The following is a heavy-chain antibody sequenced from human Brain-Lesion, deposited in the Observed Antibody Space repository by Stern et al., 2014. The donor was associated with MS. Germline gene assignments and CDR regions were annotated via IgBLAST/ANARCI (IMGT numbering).Heavy chain of an antibody. D-gene: IGHD3-3*01. V-gene: IGHV2-5*02. J-gene: IGHJ4*02. CDR1: GFSLRTDGVG. CDR3: AHRRPHYASWDNGDFDY. CDR2: IYWDNDK. Sequence: QITLKESGPALVTPTQTLTLTCTFSGFSLRTDGVGVGWVRQPPGQALGSLALIYWDNDKRYSPSLRSRLTITKDPSRNQVVLTMTNMDPVDTATYYCAHRRPHYASWDNGDFDYWGQGALVTVSS.